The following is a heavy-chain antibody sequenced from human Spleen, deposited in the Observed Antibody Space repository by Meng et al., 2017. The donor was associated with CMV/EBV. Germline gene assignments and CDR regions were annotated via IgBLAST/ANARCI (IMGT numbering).Heavy chain of an antibody. V-gene: IGHV3-21*01. CDR2: IGSRGAYI. J-gene: IGHJ6*02. CDR3: ARASMDCSSTSCPTPDYYYYYGMDV. Sequence: GGSLRLSCAASGFSFSAYSMAWVRQAPGKGLECVSAIGSRGAYIYYADSVKGRFTISRDNSKNTLYLQMNSLRAEDTAVYYCARASMDCSSTSCPTPDYYYYYGMDVWGQGTTVTVSS. CDR1: GFSFSAYS. D-gene: IGHD2-2*01.